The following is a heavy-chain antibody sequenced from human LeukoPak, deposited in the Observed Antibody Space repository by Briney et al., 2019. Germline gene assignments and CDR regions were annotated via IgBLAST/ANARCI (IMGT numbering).Heavy chain of an antibody. J-gene: IGHJ3*02. CDR1: GFTFSSYA. Sequence: PGGSLRLSCAASGFTFSSYAMHWVRQAPGKGLEWVAVISYDGSNKYYADSVKGRFTISRDNSKNTLYLQMNSLRAEDTAVYYCARDSRVGAIKDDAFDIWGQGTMVTVSS. D-gene: IGHD1-26*01. CDR3: ARDSRVGAIKDDAFDI. CDR2: ISYDGSNK. V-gene: IGHV3-30*04.